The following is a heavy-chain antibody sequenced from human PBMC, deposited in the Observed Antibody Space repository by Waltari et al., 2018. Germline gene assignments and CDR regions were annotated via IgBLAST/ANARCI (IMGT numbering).Heavy chain of an antibody. CDR2: IKQDGSEK. Sequence: EVQLVESGGGLVQPGGSLRLSCAAPGFTLSSFWMNWVRQTPGKGLEWVAGIKQDGSEKYYADSVKGRFTISRDNAKNSLYLQMNSLRAEDTAVYYCATSGWYCFDYWGQGTLVTVSS. CDR3: ATSGWYCFDY. V-gene: IGHV3-7*01. CDR1: GFTLSSFW. D-gene: IGHD6-19*01. J-gene: IGHJ4*02.